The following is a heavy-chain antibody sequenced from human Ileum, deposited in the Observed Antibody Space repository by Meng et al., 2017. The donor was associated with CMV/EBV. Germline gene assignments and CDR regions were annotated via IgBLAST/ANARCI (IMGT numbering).Heavy chain of an antibody. J-gene: IGHJ4*02. CDR2: FNHYGST. D-gene: IGHD4-11*01. CDR1: GGSFSGYY. CDR3: ASGKSNLEY. V-gene: IGHV4-34*01. Sequence: QVTLQGWGAGLLKPSETLSLTCAVYGGSFSGYYWSWFRQVPGKGLEWIGEFNHYGSTNYNPSLKSRVTISVDTSKNQFSLNLSSVTAADTAVYYCASGKSNLEYWGQGTLVTVSS.